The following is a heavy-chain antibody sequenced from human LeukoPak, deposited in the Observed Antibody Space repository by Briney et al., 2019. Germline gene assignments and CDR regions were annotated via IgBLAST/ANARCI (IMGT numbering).Heavy chain of an antibody. CDR1: GGTFSSYA. CDR3: ATDFLGFDP. J-gene: IGHJ5*02. CDR2: IIPILGIA. Sequence: ASVKVSCKASGGTFSSYAISWVRQAPGQGLEWMGRIIPILGIANYAQKFQGRVTMTEDTSTDTVYMELSSLRSEDTAMYYCATDFLGFDPWGQGTLVTVSS. V-gene: IGHV1-69*04. D-gene: IGHD2/OR15-2a*01.